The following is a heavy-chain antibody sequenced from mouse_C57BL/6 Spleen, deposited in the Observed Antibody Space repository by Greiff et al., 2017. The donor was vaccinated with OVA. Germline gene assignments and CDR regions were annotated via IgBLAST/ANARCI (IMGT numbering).Heavy chain of an antibody. D-gene: IGHD1-1*01. CDR1: GFTFSSYG. J-gene: IGHJ4*01. CDR2: ISSGGSYT. CDR3: ARTLITTVVATEYAMDY. Sequence: EVKLVESGGDLVKPGGSLKLSCAASGFTFSSYGMSWVRQTPDKRLEWVATISSGGSYTYYPDSVKGRFTISRDNAKNTLYLQMSSLKSEDTAMYYCARTLITTVVATEYAMDYWGQGTSGTVSS. V-gene: IGHV5-6*01.